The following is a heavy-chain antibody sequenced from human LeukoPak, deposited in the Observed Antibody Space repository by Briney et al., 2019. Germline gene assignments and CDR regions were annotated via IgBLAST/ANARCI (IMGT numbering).Heavy chain of an antibody. J-gene: IGHJ4*02. D-gene: IGHD2-15*01. CDR1: GYIFTNYD. V-gene: IGHV1-8*01. Sequence: ASVTVSCKASGYIFTNYDINWVRQATGQGLEWMGWMNPNSANTGYAQKFQGRVTMTRNTSISTDYMELSSLRSEDAAVYYCARGAVDISCSGGSCYHLDYWGQGTLVTVSS. CDR3: ARGAVDISCSGGSCYHLDY. CDR2: MNPNSANT.